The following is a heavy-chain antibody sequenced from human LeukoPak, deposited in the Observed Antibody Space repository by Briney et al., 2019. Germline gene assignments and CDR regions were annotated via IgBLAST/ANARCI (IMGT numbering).Heavy chain of an antibody. J-gene: IGHJ4*02. CDR1: GGSISSYY. D-gene: IGHD5-24*01. V-gene: IGHV4-59*01. Sequence: PSETLSLTCTVSGGSISSYYWSWIRQPPGKGLEWIGYIYYSGSTNYNPSLRSRVTISLDTSKSQFSLKLKSVTAADTAVYYCARWDGYNSQFDYWGQGTLVSVSS. CDR2: IYYSGST. CDR3: ARWDGYNSQFDY.